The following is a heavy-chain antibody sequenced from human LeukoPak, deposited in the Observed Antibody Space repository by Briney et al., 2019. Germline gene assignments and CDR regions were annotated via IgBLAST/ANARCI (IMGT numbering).Heavy chain of an antibody. V-gene: IGHV3-48*03. J-gene: IGHJ4*02. D-gene: IGHD5-12*01. Sequence: GGSLRLSCAASGFTFSSFQMTWVRQAPGQGLEWIAYVGGADGQIFYADSVKGRFTISRDNAKNSLYLQMSSLRAEDTAMYYCARWGHSDYNSFPTKFDYWGQGTLVTVSS. CDR1: GFTFSSFQ. CDR2: VGGADGQI. CDR3: ARWGHSDYNSFPTKFDY.